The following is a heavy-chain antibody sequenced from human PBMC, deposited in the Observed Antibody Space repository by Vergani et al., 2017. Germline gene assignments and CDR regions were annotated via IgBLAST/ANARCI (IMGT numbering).Heavy chain of an antibody. J-gene: IGHJ6*02. D-gene: IGHD5-24*01. CDR1: GYTFTSYA. CDR2: INTNTGNP. CDR3: ARDMRKRWLQLGGSYYYGMDV. V-gene: IGHV7-4-1*02. Sequence: QVQLVQSGSELKKPGASVKVSCKASGYTFTSYAMNWVRQATGQGLEWMGWINTNTGNPTYAQGFTGRFVFSLATSVSTAYLQISSLKAEDTAVYYCARDMRKRWLQLGGSYYYGMDVWGQGTTVTVSS.